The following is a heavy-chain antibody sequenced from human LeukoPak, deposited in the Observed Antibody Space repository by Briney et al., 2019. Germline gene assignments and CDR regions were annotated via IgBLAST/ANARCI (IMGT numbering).Heavy chain of an antibody. CDR3: AKARTMVRGSDAFDI. CDR1: GFTFDDYA. Sequence: GGSLRLSCAASGFTFDDYAMHWVRQAPGKGLEWISGISWNSGSIGYADSVKGRFTISRDNAKNSLYLQMNSLRAEDTALYYCAKARTMVRGSDAFDIWGQGTMVTVSS. V-gene: IGHV3-9*01. J-gene: IGHJ3*02. CDR2: ISWNSGSI. D-gene: IGHD3-10*01.